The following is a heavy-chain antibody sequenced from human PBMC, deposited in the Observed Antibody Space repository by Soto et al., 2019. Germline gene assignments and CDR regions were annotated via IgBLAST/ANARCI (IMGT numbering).Heavy chain of an antibody. V-gene: IGHV1-18*01. CDR2: VSGYSGHS. CDR3: ARDSSSSGYYYGMDV. Sequence: QVHLVQSGAEVKKPGASVKVSCKASNETLTTYGISWVRQAPGQGLEWMGWVSGYSGHSSSAQEFQDRVIMTTDTSTNTAYMELRSLTSDASAVYFCARDSSSSGYYYGMDVWGQVTTVTVSS. D-gene: IGHD6-6*01. CDR1: NETLTTYG. J-gene: IGHJ6*02.